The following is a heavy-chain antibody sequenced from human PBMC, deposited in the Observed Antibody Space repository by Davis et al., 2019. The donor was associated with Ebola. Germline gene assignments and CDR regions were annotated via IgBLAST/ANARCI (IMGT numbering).Heavy chain of an antibody. CDR2: VSVPDLT. Sequence: GESLKISCVGSGFTFSNDAMSWVRQAPGKGLEWVSDVSVPDLTHYADPVKGRFTISRDISKNTVYLQMNSLRVEDTAIYYCAKDIQGGSSYLDYWGQGTQVTVSS. CDR3: AKDIQGGSSYLDY. D-gene: IGHD3-16*01. V-gene: IGHV3-23*01. CDR1: GFTFSNDA. J-gene: IGHJ4*02.